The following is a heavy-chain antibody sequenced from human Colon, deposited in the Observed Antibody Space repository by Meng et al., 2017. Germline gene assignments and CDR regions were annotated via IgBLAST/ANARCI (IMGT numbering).Heavy chain of an antibody. CDR3: ARVDFPGDFRDSSGLGL. Sequence: QVQLKEWGARLLRPSETLSLTCTVYGGSFTDFYWSWVRQSPERGLEWIGEINHGGGTNYNPSLSSRVTISLGTSKNQFFLKMNSVTAADTAVYYCARVDFPGDFRDSSGLGLWGQGTLVTVSS. D-gene: IGHD3-22*01. J-gene: IGHJ4*02. V-gene: IGHV4-34*01. CDR2: INHGGGT. CDR1: GGSFTDFY.